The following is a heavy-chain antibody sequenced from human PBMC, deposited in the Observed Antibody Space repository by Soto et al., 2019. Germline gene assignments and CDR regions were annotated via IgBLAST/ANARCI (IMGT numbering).Heavy chain of an antibody. CDR1: GYTFTGYY. D-gene: IGHD6-19*01. Sequence: ASVKVSCKASGYTFTGYYMHWVRQAPGQGLEWMGWINPNSGGTNYAQKFQGWVTMTRDTSISTAYMELSRLRSDDTAVYYCARDLAGIGSPYYFDYWGQGTLVTVSS. CDR2: INPNSGGT. V-gene: IGHV1-2*04. J-gene: IGHJ4*02. CDR3: ARDLAGIGSPYYFDY.